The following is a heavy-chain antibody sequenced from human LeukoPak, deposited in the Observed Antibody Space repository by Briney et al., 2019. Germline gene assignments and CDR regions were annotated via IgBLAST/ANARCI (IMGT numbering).Heavy chain of an antibody. CDR3: ARAGGSVGWYGTIDS. CDR2: LYTSGTT. Sequence: PSETLSLTCTVSGGSISSGSYYWTWIRQPAGKRLEWIGPLYTSGTTDYNPSLQSRVTISADPSKHQSSLRLTSVTAADTAVYYCARAGGSVGWYGTIDSWGQGTLVTVSS. D-gene: IGHD6-19*01. J-gene: IGHJ4*02. CDR1: GGSISSGSYY. V-gene: IGHV4-61*02.